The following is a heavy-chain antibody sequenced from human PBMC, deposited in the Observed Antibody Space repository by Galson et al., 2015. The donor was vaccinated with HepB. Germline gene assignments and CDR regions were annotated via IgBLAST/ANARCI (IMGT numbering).Heavy chain of an antibody. V-gene: IGHV3-7*05. CDR3: ARSLGGDYVGAFDI. CDR2: IKQDGSEK. D-gene: IGHD4-23*01. J-gene: IGHJ3*02. CDR1: GFTFSSYW. Sequence: SLRLSCAASGFTFSSYWMSWVRQAPGKGLEWVANIKQDGSEKYYVDSVKGRFTISRDNAKNSLYLQMNSLRAEDTAVYYCARSLGGDYVGAFDIWGQGTMVTVSS.